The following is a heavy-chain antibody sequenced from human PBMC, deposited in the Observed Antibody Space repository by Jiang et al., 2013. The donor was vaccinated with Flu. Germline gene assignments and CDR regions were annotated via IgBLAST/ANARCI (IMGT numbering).Heavy chain of an antibody. CDR3: AHRPSHYYYSSGDRGGNWFVP. J-gene: IGHJ5*02. V-gene: IGHV2-5*02. CDR1: GFSLSTSGVA. Sequence: TLTRSFSGFSLSTSGVAVGWIRQPPGKALEWLALIYWDDDKRYSPSLKSRLTITKDTSKNQVVLTMTNMDPVDTATYYCAHRPSHYYYSSGDRGGNWFVPWGQGTLVTVSS. CDR2: IYWDDDK. D-gene: IGHD3-22*01.